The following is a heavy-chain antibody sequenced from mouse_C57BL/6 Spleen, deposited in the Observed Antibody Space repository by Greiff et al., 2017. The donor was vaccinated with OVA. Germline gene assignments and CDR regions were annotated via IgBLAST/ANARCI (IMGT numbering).Heavy chain of an antibody. CDR3: ARRYDNWPYYSAKDY. Sequence: QVQLQQPGAELVKPGASVKLSCKASGYTFTSYWMHWVKQRPGRGLEWIGRIDPNSGGTKYNEKFKSKATLTVDKPSSTAYMQLSSLTSEDSAVFYGARRYDNWPYYSAKDYWGQGTSVTVSS. D-gene: IGHD2-1*01. CDR2: IDPNSGGT. V-gene: IGHV1-72*01. J-gene: IGHJ4*01. CDR1: GYTFTSYW.